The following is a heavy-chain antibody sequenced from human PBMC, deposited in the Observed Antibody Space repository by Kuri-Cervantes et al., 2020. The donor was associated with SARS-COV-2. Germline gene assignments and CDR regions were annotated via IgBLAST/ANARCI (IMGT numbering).Heavy chain of an antibody. CDR3: AREQPDATFFDY. CDR1: GDTFSTYS. Sequence: SVKVSCKASGDTFSTYSITWVRQAPGQGLEWMGRIIPLFGTANYAQKFQGRVTITADESTSTAYMELSSLRSEDTAVYYCAREQPDATFFDYWGQGTLVTVSS. CDR2: IIPLFGTA. D-gene: IGHD6-13*01. J-gene: IGHJ4*02. V-gene: IGHV1-69*13.